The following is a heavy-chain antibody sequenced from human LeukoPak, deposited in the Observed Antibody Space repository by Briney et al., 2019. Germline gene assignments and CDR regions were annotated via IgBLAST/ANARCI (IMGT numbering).Heavy chain of an antibody. D-gene: IGHD3-3*01. CDR3: ARDYMSGGTGFWDY. CDR1: GFTFSTYT. CDR2: ISFDGTDK. V-gene: IGHV3-30-3*01. J-gene: IGHJ4*02. Sequence: GRSLRLSCAASGFTFSTYTIHWVRQAPGKGLEWVARISFDGTDKTYVDSVQGRFSLSRDNSKNTVYLQMNSLRPDDTAIYYCARDYMSGGTGFWDYGGRGTLVTVSS.